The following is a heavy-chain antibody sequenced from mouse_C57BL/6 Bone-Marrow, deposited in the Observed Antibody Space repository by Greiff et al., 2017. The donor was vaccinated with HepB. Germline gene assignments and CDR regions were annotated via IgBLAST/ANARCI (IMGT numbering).Heavy chain of an antibody. J-gene: IGHJ2*01. CDR3: ARSPSYSFFDY. CDR1: GYAFSSYW. V-gene: IGHV1-80*01. D-gene: IGHD2-10*01. CDR2: IYPGDGDT. Sequence: QVQLQQSGAELVKPGASVKISCKASGYAFSSYWLNWVKQRPGTGLEWIGQIYPGDGDTNYNGKFKGKATLTADKSSSTAYMQLSSLTSEDSAVYFCARSPSYSFFDYWGQGTTRTGSS.